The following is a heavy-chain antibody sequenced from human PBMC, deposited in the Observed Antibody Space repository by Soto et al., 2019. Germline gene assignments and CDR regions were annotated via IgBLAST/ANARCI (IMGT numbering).Heavy chain of an antibody. CDR3: ARAANVWGNYRMNWFDP. J-gene: IGHJ5*02. D-gene: IGHD3-16*02. Sequence: GGSLRLSCAASGFTFSTYGMHWVRQAPGKGLEWVAVIWYDGSNIFYSDSVKGRFTISRDNSKNTVYLQMNSLRAEDTAVYYCARAANVWGNYRMNWFDPWGQGTLVTVPQ. CDR2: IWYDGSNI. V-gene: IGHV3-33*01. CDR1: GFTFSTYG.